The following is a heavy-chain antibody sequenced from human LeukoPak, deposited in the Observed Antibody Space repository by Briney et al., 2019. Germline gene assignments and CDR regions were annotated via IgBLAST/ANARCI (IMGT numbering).Heavy chain of an antibody. V-gene: IGHV4-59*01. Sequence: SETLSLTCIVSSGSISSFFWSWIRQSPGKGLEWIGYIYYNGSTNYNPSLKSRVAISVDTSKNQFSLRLSSVTAADTAMYYCAREGIQLWLRDAFDIWGQGTMVTVSS. CDR3: AREGIQLWLRDAFDI. J-gene: IGHJ3*02. CDR2: IYYNGST. CDR1: SGSISSFF. D-gene: IGHD5-18*01.